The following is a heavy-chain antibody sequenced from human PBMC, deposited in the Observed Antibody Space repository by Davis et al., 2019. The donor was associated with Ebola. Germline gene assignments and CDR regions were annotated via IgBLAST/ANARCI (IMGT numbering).Heavy chain of an antibody. CDR3: ASTWSGKYYYYYGMDV. V-gene: IGHV4-39*01. CDR2: IYYSGST. D-gene: IGHD2-15*01. J-gene: IGHJ6*02. CDR1: GGSISSSSYY. Sequence: SETLSLTCTVSGGSISSSSYYWGWIRQPPGKGLEWIGSIYYSGSTYYNPSLKSRVTISVDTSKNQFSLKLSSVTAADTAVYYCASTWSGKYYYYYGMDVWGQGTTVTVSS.